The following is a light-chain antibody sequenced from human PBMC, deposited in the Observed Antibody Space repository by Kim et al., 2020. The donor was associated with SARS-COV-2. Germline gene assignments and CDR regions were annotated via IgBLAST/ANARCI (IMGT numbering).Light chain of an antibody. CDR1: SSDVGGYNY. Sequence: QSALTQPASVSGSPGQSITISCTGTSSDVGGYNYVSWYQQHPGKAPKLMIYDVSNRPSGVSNRFSGSKSGNTASLTISGLQAEDEADYYCCSYTSISTWVFGGGTQLTVL. V-gene: IGLV2-14*01. CDR2: DVS. CDR3: CSYTSISTWV. J-gene: IGLJ3*02.